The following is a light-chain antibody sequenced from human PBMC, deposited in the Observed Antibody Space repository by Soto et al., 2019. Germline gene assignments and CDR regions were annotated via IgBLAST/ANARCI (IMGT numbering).Light chain of an antibody. Sequence: QSALTQPASVSGSPGQSITISCTGSSSDVGRYNYVSWYQHHPGKAPKLMIYVVSNRPSGVSNRFSGSKSGNTASLTISGLQAEDEADYHCSSFASGSTLYVFGTGTKVTVL. J-gene: IGLJ1*01. V-gene: IGLV2-14*01. CDR1: SSDVGRYNY. CDR2: VVS. CDR3: SSFASGSTLYV.